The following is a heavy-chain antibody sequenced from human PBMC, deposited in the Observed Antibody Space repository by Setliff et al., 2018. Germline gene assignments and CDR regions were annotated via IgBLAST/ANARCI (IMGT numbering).Heavy chain of an antibody. CDR3: ASRATYYDFWSGYFGYYYYYMDV. D-gene: IGHD3-3*01. CDR1: GGSISSYY. CDR2: IYYSGST. V-gene: IGHV4-59*12. J-gene: IGHJ6*03. Sequence: SETLSLTCTVSGGSISSYYWSWIRQPPGKGLEWIGSIYYSGSTYYNPSLKSRVTISVDTSKNQFSLKLSSVTAADTAVYYCASRATYYDFWSGYFGYYYYYMDVWGKGTTVTVSS.